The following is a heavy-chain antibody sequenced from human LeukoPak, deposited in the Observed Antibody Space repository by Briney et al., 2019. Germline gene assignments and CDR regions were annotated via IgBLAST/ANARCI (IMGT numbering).Heavy chain of an antibody. CDR1: GYTLTELS. J-gene: IGHJ6*02. CDR3: ATDHRDRRIAAAGTEYYYYGMDV. V-gene: IGHV1-24*01. Sequence: ASVKVSCKVSGYTLTELSMHWVRQAPGKGLEWMGGFDPEDGETIYAQKFQGRVTMTEDTSTDTAYMELSSLRSEDTAVYYCATDHRDRRIAAAGTEYYYYGMDVWGQGTTVTVSS. D-gene: IGHD6-13*01. CDR2: FDPEDGET.